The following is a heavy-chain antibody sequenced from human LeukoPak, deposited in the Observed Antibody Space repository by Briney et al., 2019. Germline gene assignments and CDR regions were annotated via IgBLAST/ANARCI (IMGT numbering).Heavy chain of an antibody. V-gene: IGHV1-2*02. D-gene: IGHD6-19*01. Sequence: ASVKVSCKASGYTSTGYYMHWVRQAPGQGLEWMGWINPNSGGTNYAQKFQGRVTMTRDTSISTAYMELSRLRSDDTAVYYCARTGDNIAVAAYWFDPWGQGTLVTVSS. CDR2: INPNSGGT. J-gene: IGHJ5*02. CDR1: GYTSTGYY. CDR3: ARTGDNIAVAAYWFDP.